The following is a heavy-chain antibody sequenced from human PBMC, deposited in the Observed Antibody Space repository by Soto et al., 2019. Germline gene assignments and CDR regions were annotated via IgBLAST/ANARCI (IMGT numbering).Heavy chain of an antibody. Sequence: GGSLRLSCEASGFIVSSFWMNWVRQAPGKGLEWVANIKQDGSEKYYVDSVKGRFTISRDNAKNSLYLQMNSLRAEDTAVYYCANGGDNDFWIYYHMDVWGKGTTVTVSS. CDR2: IKQDGSEK. CDR3: ANGGDNDFWIYYHMDV. D-gene: IGHD3-3*01. J-gene: IGHJ6*03. CDR1: GFIVSSFW. V-gene: IGHV3-7*01.